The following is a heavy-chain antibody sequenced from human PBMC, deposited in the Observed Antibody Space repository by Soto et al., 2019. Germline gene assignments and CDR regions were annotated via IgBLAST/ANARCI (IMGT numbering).Heavy chain of an antibody. Sequence: GGSLRLSCAASGFTFSNAWMNWVRQAPGKGLEWVGRIKSKTDGGTTDYAAPVKGRFTISRDDSKNTLYLQMNSLKTEDTAVYYCTTVTYYDFWSGYYTGKAYYYYGMDVWGQGTTVTVSS. J-gene: IGHJ6*02. CDR2: IKSKTDGGTT. V-gene: IGHV3-15*07. CDR3: TTVTYYDFWSGYYTGKAYYYYGMDV. D-gene: IGHD3-3*01. CDR1: GFTFSNAW.